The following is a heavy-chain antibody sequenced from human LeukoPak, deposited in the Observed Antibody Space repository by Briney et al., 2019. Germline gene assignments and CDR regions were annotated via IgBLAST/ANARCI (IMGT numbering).Heavy chain of an antibody. J-gene: IGHJ4*02. CDR1: GGSFSGYY. Sequence: SETLSLTCAVYGGSFSGYYWSWIRQPPGKGLEWIGEINHSGSTNYNPSLKSRVTISVDTSKNQFSLKLSSVTAADTAVYYCAAFWGSYRSRGYWGQGTLVTVSS. CDR2: INHSGST. CDR3: AAFWGSYRSRGY. D-gene: IGHD3-16*02. V-gene: IGHV4-34*01.